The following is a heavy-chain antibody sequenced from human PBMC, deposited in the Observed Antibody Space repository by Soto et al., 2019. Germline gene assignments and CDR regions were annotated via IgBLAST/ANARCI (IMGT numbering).Heavy chain of an antibody. Sequence: SETQSLTCTISGGSISSYYWSWIRQPPGKGLEWIGYIYYSGNTNYNPSLKSRVTISVDTSKNQFSLKLSSVTAADTAVYYCARRYGYSFDYWGQGTLVTVSS. CDR1: GGSISSYY. J-gene: IGHJ4*02. D-gene: IGHD1-1*01. CDR3: ARRYGYSFDY. V-gene: IGHV4-59*08. CDR2: IYYSGNT.